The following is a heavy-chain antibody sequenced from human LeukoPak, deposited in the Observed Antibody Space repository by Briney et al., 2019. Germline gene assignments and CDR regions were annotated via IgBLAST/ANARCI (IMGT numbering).Heavy chain of an antibody. CDR2: IRYDGTNK. CDR1: GFTFDDYS. V-gene: IGHV3-30*02. Sequence: PGGSLRLSCAASGFTFDDYSMHWVRQAPGKGLEWVAFIRYDGTNKYYVDSVKGRFTISRDNSKNTLYLQMNSLRPEDTAVYYCAKEYDILTGYYAFDIWGQGTMVTVSS. J-gene: IGHJ3*02. D-gene: IGHD3-9*01. CDR3: AKEYDILTGYYAFDI.